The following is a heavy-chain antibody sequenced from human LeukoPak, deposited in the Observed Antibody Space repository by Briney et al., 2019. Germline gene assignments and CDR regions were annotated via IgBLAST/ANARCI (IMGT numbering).Heavy chain of an antibody. CDR1: AYKFSNYR. J-gene: IGHJ4*02. D-gene: IGHD1-1*01. Sequence: GESLKISFKGAAYKFSNYRIAWVRPMPGEDLEWMGIIYPDDSDTRYSPSFQGQVAISADKSISTAYLQWTSLKASDTAIYYCARRDTTYFDYWGQGSLVTVSS. V-gene: IGHV5-51*01. CDR2: IYPDDSDT. CDR3: ARRDTTYFDY.